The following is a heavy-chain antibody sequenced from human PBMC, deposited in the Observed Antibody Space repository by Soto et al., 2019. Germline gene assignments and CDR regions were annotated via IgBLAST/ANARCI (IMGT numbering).Heavy chain of an antibody. V-gene: IGHV1-3*05. CDR2: INAGNGNT. CDR1: GYTFTSYA. D-gene: IGHD5-18*01. Sequence: QVQLVQSGAEEKKPGASVKVSCKASGYTFTSYAMHWVRQAPGQRLEWMGWINAGNGNTKYSQKFQGRVTFTRDTSASTAYMELRSLRSEDTAVYYCAAGGGYTYGRGMDVWGQGTTVTVSS. J-gene: IGHJ6*02. CDR3: AAGGGYTYGRGMDV.